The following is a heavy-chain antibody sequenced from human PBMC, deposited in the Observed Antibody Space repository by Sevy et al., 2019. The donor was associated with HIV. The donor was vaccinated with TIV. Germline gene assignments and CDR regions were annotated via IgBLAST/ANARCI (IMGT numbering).Heavy chain of an antibody. D-gene: IGHD2-8*01. V-gene: IGHV4-59*13. Sequence: SETLSLTCTVSGGSISSYYWSWIRQPPGKGLEWIGYIYYSGSTNYNPSPKSRVTISVDTSKNQFSLKLSSLTAADTALYYWARWAMDTQGYCTNGVCYRGSFDYWGQGTLVTVSS. CDR2: IYYSGST. J-gene: IGHJ4*02. CDR1: GGSISSYY. CDR3: ARWAMDTQGYCTNGVCYRGSFDY.